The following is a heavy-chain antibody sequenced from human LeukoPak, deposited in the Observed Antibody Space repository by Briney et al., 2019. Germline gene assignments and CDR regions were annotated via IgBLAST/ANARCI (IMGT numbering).Heavy chain of an antibody. J-gene: IGHJ3*02. V-gene: IGHV3-74*01. CDR2: INSDGSST. D-gene: IGHD1-20*01. CDR1: GFTFSSYW. Sequence: GGSLRLSCAASGFTFSSYWIHWVRQAPGKGLVWVPRINSDGSSTSYADSVKGRFTISRDNAKNTLYLQMNSLRAEDTAVYYCARAPHNWRPNDAFDIWGQGTMVTVSS. CDR3: ARAPHNWRPNDAFDI.